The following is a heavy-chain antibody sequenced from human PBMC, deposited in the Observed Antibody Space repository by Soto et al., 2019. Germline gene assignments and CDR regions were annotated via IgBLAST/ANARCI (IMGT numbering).Heavy chain of an antibody. J-gene: IGHJ4*02. V-gene: IGHV3-72*01. CDR2: TRNKANSYTT. CDR3: ARALYGSAWQLDY. CDR1: GESFSGYY. Sequence: LSLTCAVYGESFSGYYWTWIRQPPGKGLEWVGRTRNKANSYTTEYAASVKGRFTISRDDSQNSLYLQMNSLKTEDTAVYYCARALYGSAWQLDYWGQGTLVTVSS. D-gene: IGHD6-19*01.